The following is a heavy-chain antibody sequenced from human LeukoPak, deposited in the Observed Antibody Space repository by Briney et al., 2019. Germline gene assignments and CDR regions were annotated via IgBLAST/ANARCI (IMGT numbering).Heavy chain of an antibody. CDR1: GFTFTNYG. Sequence: GGSLRLSCAVSGFTFTNYGMSWVRQAPGKGLGWVSTISGSASTTYYADSVKGRFTISRDNAKNSLYLQMNSLRAEDTAVYYCARAGFTFSDYFGSFFDYWGQGTLVTVSS. CDR2: ISGSASTT. J-gene: IGHJ4*02. CDR3: ARAGFTFSDYFGSFFDY. V-gene: IGHV3-23*01. D-gene: IGHD3-10*01.